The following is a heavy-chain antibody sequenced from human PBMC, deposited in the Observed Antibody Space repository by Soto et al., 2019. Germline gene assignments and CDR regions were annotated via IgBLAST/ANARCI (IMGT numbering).Heavy chain of an antibody. CDR3: VMVDNYVTPTPQDV. D-gene: IGHD3-16*01. CDR2: ISPYTGNT. J-gene: IGHJ6*02. Sequence: QVQLVQSGDEVKKPGASVKVSCKASGYIFVNYGIAWVRQAPGQGLEWMGWISPYTGNTHDATKVQGRLTMTTDTSTSTAYMDLGSLTSDDTAVYYCVMVDNYVTPTPQDVWGQGTTVTVSS. V-gene: IGHV1-18*01. CDR1: GYIFVNYG.